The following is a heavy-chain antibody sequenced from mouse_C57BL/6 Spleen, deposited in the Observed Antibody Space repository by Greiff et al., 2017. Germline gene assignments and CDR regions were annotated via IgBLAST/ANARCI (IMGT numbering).Heavy chain of an antibody. Sequence: VQLQQSGAELVRPGTSVKVSCKASGYAFTNYLIEWVKQRPGQGLEWIGVINPGSGGTNYNEKFKGEATLTADKSSSTAYMQLSSLTSEDSAVYFCARMGYGSSYGDYWGQGTTLTVSS. CDR1: GYAFTNYL. J-gene: IGHJ2*01. CDR3: ARMGYGSSYGDY. CDR2: INPGSGGT. D-gene: IGHD1-1*01. V-gene: IGHV1-54*01.